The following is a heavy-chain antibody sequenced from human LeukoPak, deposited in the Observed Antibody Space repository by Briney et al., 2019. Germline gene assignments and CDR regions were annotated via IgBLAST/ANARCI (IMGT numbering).Heavy chain of an antibody. CDR2: ISSSGSTI. CDR1: GFTFSSYE. D-gene: IGHD6-19*01. J-gene: IGHJ6*04. V-gene: IGHV3-48*03. Sequence: PGGSLRLSCAASGFTFSSYEMNWVRQAPGKGLEWVSYISSSGSTIYYADSVKGRFTISRDNSKNTLYLQMNSLRAEDTAVYYCVKSGSSRMDVWGKGTTVTISS. CDR3: VKSGSSRMDV.